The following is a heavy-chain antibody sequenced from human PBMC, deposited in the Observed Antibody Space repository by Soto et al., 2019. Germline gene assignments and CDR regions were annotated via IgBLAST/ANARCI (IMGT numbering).Heavy chain of an antibody. D-gene: IGHD2-21*02. J-gene: IGHJ4*02. V-gene: IGHV4-31*03. CDR2: IYYSGST. Sequence: QVQLQESGPGLVKPSQTLSLTCTVSGGSISSGGYYWSWIRQHPGKGLEWIGYIYYSGSTYSNPSLKSRVTISVDTAKNQFSLKLSSVTAADTAVYYCARETASSSFDYWGQGTLVTVSS. CDR3: ARETASSSFDY. CDR1: GGSISSGGYY.